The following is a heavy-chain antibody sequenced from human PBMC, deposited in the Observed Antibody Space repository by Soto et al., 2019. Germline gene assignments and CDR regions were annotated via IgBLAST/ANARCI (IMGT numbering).Heavy chain of an antibody. CDR3: ARDRGWGSIFCGHYCMEV. CDR1: GFIFRDFY. Sequence: QVQLLESGGGLVKPGGSLRLSCAASGFIFRDFYMSWIRQVPGKGLEWLSKISSSSSSTDYADSVKGRFTISRDNAKNSLYLHMISLRAEDTTLYYCARDRGWGSIFCGHYCMEVWGQGTTVTVSS. V-gene: IGHV3-11*06. D-gene: IGHD3-16*01. CDR2: ISSSSSST. J-gene: IGHJ6*02.